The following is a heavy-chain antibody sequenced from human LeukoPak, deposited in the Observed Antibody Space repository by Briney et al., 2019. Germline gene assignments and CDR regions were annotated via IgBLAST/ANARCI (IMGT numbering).Heavy chain of an antibody. J-gene: IGHJ4*02. D-gene: IGHD6-19*01. CDR2: INSDGSTT. CDR3: LTGMDSSGFDY. Sequence: GGSLTLSCVVSGLNFPRYWIHWLRQAPGKGLVWVSRINSDGSTTNYADSVKGRFTISRDNAKNTLYLQMSSLRAEDTALYHCLTGMDSSGFDYWGQGTLVTVSS. CDR1: GLNFPRYW. V-gene: IGHV3-74*01.